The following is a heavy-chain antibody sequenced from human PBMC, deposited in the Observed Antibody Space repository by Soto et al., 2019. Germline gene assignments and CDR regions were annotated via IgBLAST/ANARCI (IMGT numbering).Heavy chain of an antibody. CDR3: TRLGICSGGSCYSGTDY. J-gene: IGHJ4*02. CDR1: GFTFSGSA. D-gene: IGHD2-15*01. V-gene: IGHV3-73*01. Sequence: EVQLVESGGGLVQPGGSLKLSCAASGFTFSGSAMHWVRQASGKGLEWVGRIRSKANSYATAYAASVKGRFTISRDHSKDTPYLQMNSLKTEDTAVYYCTRLGICSGGSCYSGTDYWGQGTLVTVSS. CDR2: IRSKANSYAT.